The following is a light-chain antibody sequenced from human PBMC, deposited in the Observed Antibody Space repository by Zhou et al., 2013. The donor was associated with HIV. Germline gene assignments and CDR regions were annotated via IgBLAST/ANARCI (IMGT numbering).Light chain of an antibody. J-gene: IGLJ3*02. CDR1: SSDVGGYNY. CDR3: SSYTSSSTWL. V-gene: IGLV2-14*01. Sequence: QSALTQPASVSGSPGQSITISCTGTSSDVGGYNYVSRYQQHPGKAPKLMIYDVSQRPSGVSNRFSGSKSGNTASLTISGLQAEDEADYYCSSYTSSSTWLFGGGTKLTVL. CDR2: DVS.